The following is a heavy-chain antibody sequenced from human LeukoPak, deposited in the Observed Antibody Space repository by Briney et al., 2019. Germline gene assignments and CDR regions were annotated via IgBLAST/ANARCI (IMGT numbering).Heavy chain of an antibody. CDR1: GFTFSTFG. J-gene: IGHJ4*02. CDR2: ISGSSSSI. Sequence: GGSLRLSCAASGFTFSTFGMNWVRQAPGKGLEWVSSISGSSSSIYYADSVKGRFTISRDNAKNSLYLRMNSLRAEDTAVHYCARGGYSYDYWGQGTLVTVSS. V-gene: IGHV3-21*06. CDR3: ARGGYSYDY. D-gene: IGHD5-18*01.